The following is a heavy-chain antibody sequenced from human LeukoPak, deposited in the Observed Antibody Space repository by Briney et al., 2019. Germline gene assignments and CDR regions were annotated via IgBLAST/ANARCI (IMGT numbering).Heavy chain of an antibody. Sequence: PGGSLRLSCAASGFTFSSYAMHWVRQAPGKGLEWVAVISYDGSNKYYADSVKGRFTISRDNSKNTLYLQMNSLRAEDTAVYYCARAPSLTEQYYYMDVWGKGTTVTVSS. CDR2: ISYDGSNK. CDR1: GFTFSSYA. J-gene: IGHJ6*03. CDR3: ARAPSLTEQYYYMDV. V-gene: IGHV3-30*01. D-gene: IGHD1/OR15-1a*01.